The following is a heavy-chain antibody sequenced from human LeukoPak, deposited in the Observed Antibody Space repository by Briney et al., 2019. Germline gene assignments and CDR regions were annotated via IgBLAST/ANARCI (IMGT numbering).Heavy chain of an antibody. D-gene: IGHD2-2*01. V-gene: IGHV1-8*01. J-gene: IGHJ5*02. CDR3: AGKLPAAIRRWGNWFDP. CDR1: GYTFTSYD. CDR2: MNPNSGNT. Sequence: ASVKVSCKASGYTFTSYDINWVRQATGQGLEWMGWMNPNSGNTGYAQKFQGRVTMTRNTSISTAYMELSSLRSEDTAVYYCAGKLPAAIRRWGNWFDPWGQGTLVTVSS.